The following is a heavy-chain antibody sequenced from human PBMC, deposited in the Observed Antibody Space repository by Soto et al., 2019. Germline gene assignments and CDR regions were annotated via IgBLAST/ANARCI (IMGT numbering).Heavy chain of an antibody. Sequence: SETLSLTCTVSGGSTSSDNYWSWIRQPPGKGLEWIGHIYYSGNTDYNPSLKSRLAISIDTSKNQFSLKLSSVTAADTAVYFCAREGGESSDGLYYFDPWGQGSLVTVSS. V-gene: IGHV4-30-4*01. CDR3: AREGGESSDGLYYFDP. D-gene: IGHD3-16*01. CDR2: IYYSGNT. CDR1: GGSTSSDNY. J-gene: IGHJ4*02.